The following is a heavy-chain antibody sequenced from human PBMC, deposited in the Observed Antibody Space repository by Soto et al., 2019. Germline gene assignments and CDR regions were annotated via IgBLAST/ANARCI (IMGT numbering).Heavy chain of an antibody. CDR2: IIAIFGTA. D-gene: IGHD2-8*01. CDR3: ARRFCTNGARYYYYYYGMAV. J-gene: IGHJ6*01. Sequence: ARRVTYKSRARSWPQHAPEKGLEWMGGIIAIFGTANYAQKFQGRVTITADKATSTAYMELSSLRSEDTAVYYCARRFCTNGARYYYYYYGMAVW. CDR1: RVTYKSRA. V-gene: IGHV1-69*06.